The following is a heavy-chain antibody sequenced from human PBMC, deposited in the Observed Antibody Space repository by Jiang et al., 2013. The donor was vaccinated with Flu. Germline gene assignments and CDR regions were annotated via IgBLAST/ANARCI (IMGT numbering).Heavy chain of an antibody. V-gene: IGHV5-51*01. CDR1: GYSFTSYW. CDR2: IYPKDSDV. Sequence: EVKKPGESLKISCKGSGYSFTSYWIGWVRQMPGKGLEWMGVIYPKDSDVKYSPSFQGQVTISVDKSASVAYLQWNSLKASDSAMYYCARIGASEWSFDHWGQGTLVTVSS. D-gene: IGHD3-3*01. J-gene: IGHJ4*02. CDR3: ARIGASEWSFDH.